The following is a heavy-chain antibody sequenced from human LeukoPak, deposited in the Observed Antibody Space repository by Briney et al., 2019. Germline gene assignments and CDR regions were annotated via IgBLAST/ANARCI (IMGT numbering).Heavy chain of an antibody. V-gene: IGHV3-30*03. Sequence: PGGSLRLSCAASGFTFSSYGMHWVRQAPGKGLEWVAVISYDGSNKYYADSVKGRFTISRDNSKNTLYLQMNSLRAEDTAVYYCAANYDSSPGSWGQGTLVTFSS. D-gene: IGHD3-22*01. CDR2: ISYDGSNK. CDR3: AANYDSSPGS. CDR1: GFTFSSYG. J-gene: IGHJ5*02.